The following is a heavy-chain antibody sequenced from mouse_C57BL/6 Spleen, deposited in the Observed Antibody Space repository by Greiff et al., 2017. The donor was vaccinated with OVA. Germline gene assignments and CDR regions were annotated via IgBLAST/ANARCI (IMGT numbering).Heavy chain of an antibody. J-gene: IGHJ1*03. D-gene: IGHD1-1*01. CDR2: IYPGSGST. CDR3: AGRYYGSSYWYVDV. CDR1: GYTFTSYW. Sequence: QVQLQQPGAELVKPGASVKMSCKASGYTFTSYWITWVKQRPGQGLEWIGDIYPGSGSTNYNEKFKSKATLTVDTSSSTAYMQLSSLTSEDSAVYYCAGRYYGSSYWYVDVWGTGTTVTVSS. V-gene: IGHV1-55*01.